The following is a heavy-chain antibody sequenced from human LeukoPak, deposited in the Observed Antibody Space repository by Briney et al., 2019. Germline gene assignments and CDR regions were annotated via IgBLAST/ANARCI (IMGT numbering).Heavy chain of an antibody. Sequence: ASVKVSCKASGYTFSGYYIFWVRRAPGQGLEWVGWINPNSGGTNYAPEFQGRLTMTRDTSITTAYMELSTLRSDDTAVYYCALIGDHAWFDPWGQGTLVTVSS. V-gene: IGHV1-2*02. D-gene: IGHD3-10*01. CDR3: ALIGDHAWFDP. CDR2: INPNSGGT. CDR1: GYTFSGYY. J-gene: IGHJ5*02.